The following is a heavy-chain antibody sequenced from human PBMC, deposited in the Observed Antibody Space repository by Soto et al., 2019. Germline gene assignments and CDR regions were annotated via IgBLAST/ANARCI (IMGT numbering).Heavy chain of an antibody. CDR2: IYYSGST. Sequence: PSETLSLTCTVSGGSISSSSYYWGWIRQPPGRGLEGIGSIYYSGSTYYNPSLKRRVTISVDTSKNQFSLKLSSVTAADTAVYYCARHPNIAAARGFDPWGQGTLVTVSS. D-gene: IGHD6-13*01. V-gene: IGHV4-39*01. CDR3: ARHPNIAAARGFDP. CDR1: GGSISSSSYY. J-gene: IGHJ5*02.